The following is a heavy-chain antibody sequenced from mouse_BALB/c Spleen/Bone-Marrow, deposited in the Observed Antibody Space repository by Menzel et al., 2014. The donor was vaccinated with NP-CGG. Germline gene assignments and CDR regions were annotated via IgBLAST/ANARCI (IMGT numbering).Heavy chain of an antibody. J-gene: IGHJ2*01. Sequence: VQLQQPGAELVKPGASVKLSCTASGFNIKDTYMHWVKQRPEQGLEWIGRIDPANGNTKYDPKFQGKATITADTSSNTAYLQLSSLTSEDTAVYYCASYDYGYYFDYWGQGTTLTVSS. D-gene: IGHD2-4*01. CDR3: ASYDYGYYFDY. CDR2: IDPANGNT. V-gene: IGHV14-3*02. CDR1: GFNIKDTY.